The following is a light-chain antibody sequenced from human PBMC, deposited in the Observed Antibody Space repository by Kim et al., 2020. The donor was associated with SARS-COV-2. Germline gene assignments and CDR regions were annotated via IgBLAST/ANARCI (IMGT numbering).Light chain of an antibody. CDR3: QQSYSTPYT. Sequence: DIQMTQSPSSLSASVGDRVTITCRASQSISSYLNWYLQKPGKAPKLLIYAASSLQSGVPSRFSGSGSGTDFTLTISSLQPEDFATYYCQQSYSTPYTLGQGTKLEI. CDR1: QSISSY. CDR2: AAS. J-gene: IGKJ2*01. V-gene: IGKV1-39*01.